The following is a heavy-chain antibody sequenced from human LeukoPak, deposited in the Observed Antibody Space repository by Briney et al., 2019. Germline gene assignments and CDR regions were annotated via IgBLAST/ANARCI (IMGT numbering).Heavy chain of an antibody. D-gene: IGHD6-13*01. CDR1: GGSFSGYY. CDR2: INHSGST. Sequence: SETLSLTCAVYGGSFSGYYWSWIRQPPGKGLEWIGEINHSGSTNYNPSLKSRVTISVDTSKNQFSLKLSSVTAADTAVYYCARVPTKGSSWYYYYYYMDVWGKGTTVTVSS. CDR3: ARVPTKGSSWYYYYYYMDV. V-gene: IGHV4-34*01. J-gene: IGHJ6*03.